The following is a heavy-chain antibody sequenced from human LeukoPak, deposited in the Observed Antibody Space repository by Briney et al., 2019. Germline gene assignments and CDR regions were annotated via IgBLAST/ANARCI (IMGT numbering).Heavy chain of an antibody. CDR2: IKEDGSEK. J-gene: IGHJ4*02. V-gene: IGHV3-7*01. D-gene: IGHD5-24*01. CDR3: AKRDGYNSGPFDY. Sequence: GGSLRLSCAASGFTFSSYWMNWVRQAPGKGLEWVANIKEDGSEKYYADSVKGRFTISRDNAKNSLYLQMNSLRAEDTAVYYCAKRDGYNSGPFDYWGQGTLVTVSS. CDR1: GFTFSSYW.